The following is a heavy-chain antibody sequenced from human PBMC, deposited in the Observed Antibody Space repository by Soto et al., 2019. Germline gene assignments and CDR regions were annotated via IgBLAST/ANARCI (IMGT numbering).Heavy chain of an antibody. CDR3: ARELWGPEY. CDR1: GLTFSDRW. Sequence: SLRLSCATSGLTFSDRWMTWVRQAPGKGLEWVANINQDGTKARYVDSVKGRFTISRDNAKNSLYLQLNSLRAEDTAVCYCARELWGPEYWGQGTLVTVSS. D-gene: IGHD2-21*01. CDR2: INQDGTKA. V-gene: IGHV3-7*03. J-gene: IGHJ4*02.